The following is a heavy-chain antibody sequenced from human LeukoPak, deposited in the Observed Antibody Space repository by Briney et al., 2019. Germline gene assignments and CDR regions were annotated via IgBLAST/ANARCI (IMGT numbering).Heavy chain of an antibody. CDR1: GYTFTSYD. Sequence: ASVKVSCKASGYTFTSYDINWVRQATGQGLEWMGWMNPNSGNTGYAQKFQGRVTITADKSTSTAYMELSSLRSEDTAVYYCARGIYYYDSSGPMGYWGQGTLVTVSS. V-gene: IGHV1-8*03. J-gene: IGHJ4*02. CDR3: ARGIYYYDSSGPMGY. D-gene: IGHD3-22*01. CDR2: MNPNSGNT.